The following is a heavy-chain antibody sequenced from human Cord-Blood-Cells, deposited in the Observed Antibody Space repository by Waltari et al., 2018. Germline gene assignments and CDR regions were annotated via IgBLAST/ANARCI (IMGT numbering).Heavy chain of an antibody. CDR3: ATRLRVVPAVDY. D-gene: IGHD2-2*01. J-gene: IGHJ4*02. V-gene: IGHV1-24*01. Sequence: QVQLVQSGAEVKKPGASVKVSCKVSGYTLTELSMHWVRQAPGKGLEWMGGCDPEDGETIYAQKFQGRVTMTEDTSTDTAYMELSILRSEDTAVYYCATRLRVVPAVDYWGQGTLVTVSS. CDR2: CDPEDGET. CDR1: GYTLTELS.